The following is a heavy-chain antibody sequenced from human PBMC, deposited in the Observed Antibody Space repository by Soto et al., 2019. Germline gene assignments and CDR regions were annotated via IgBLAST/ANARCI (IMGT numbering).Heavy chain of an antibody. CDR1: GFTFSSYG. V-gene: IGHV3-30*18. CDR2: VSYDGSKK. Sequence: QVQLVESGGGVVQPGRSLRLSCAASGFTFSSYGMHWVRKAPGKWLEWVAVVSYDGSKKYYADSVKGRFTISRDNSKNTLDLQMNSLRAEETAVYYCAKEPAWHFDNWGQGTLVTVSS. J-gene: IGHJ4*02. D-gene: IGHD2-2*01. CDR3: AKEPAWHFDN.